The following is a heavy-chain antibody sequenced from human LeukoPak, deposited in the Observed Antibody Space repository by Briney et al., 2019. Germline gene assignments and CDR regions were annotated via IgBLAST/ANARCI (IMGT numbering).Heavy chain of an antibody. V-gene: IGHV3-74*01. CDR1: GFTFSSYW. CDR3: ARVQGYSGYDYFDY. J-gene: IGHJ4*02. Sequence: GGSLTLSCAASGFTFSSYWMHWLRQAPGKGLVWVSHINSDGSSTSYADSVKGRFTISRDNAKNTLYLQMNSLRAEDTAVYYCARVQGYSGYDYFDYWGQGILVTVSS. CDR2: INSDGSST. D-gene: IGHD5-12*01.